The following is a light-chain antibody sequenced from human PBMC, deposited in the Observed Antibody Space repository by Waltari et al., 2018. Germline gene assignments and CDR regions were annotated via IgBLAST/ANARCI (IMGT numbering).Light chain of an antibody. CDR3: QPYNTWPLP. CDR1: QSVGSN. V-gene: IGKV3-15*01. J-gene: IGKJ4*01. Sequence: ELGMTQCPASLSVSTGARDTVSCRASQSVGSNLAWYQQKPGQAPRLLIYGAATRATGIPARFSGSGSGTEFTLPLSSLQSEDFAVYYCQPYNTWPLPFGGGTKVEIK. CDR2: GAA.